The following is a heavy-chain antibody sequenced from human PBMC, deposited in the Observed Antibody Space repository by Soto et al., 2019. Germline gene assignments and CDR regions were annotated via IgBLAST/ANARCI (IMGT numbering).Heavy chain of an antibody. CDR3: ARYFDWRGLGYGMDV. J-gene: IGHJ6*02. V-gene: IGHV1-3*01. D-gene: IGHD3-9*01. CDR1: GYTFTSYP. CDR2: INAGNGNT. Sequence: VASVKVSCKASGYTFTSYPMHWVRQAPGQRLELMGWINAGNGNTKYSQKFQGRVTITRDTSASTAYMELSSLRSEDTAVYYCARYFDWRGLGYGMDVWGQGTTVTVYS.